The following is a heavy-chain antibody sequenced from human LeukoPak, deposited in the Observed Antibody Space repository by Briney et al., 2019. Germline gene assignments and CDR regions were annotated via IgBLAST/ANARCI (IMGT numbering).Heavy chain of an antibody. V-gene: IGHV4-34*06. J-gene: IGHJ2*01. D-gene: IGHD5/OR15-5a*01. Sequence: SETLSLTCAVYGGSFSEYFWTWIRQPPGRGLEWIGEINYSGSTNYNPSLKSRVTISVDTSKNQFSLRLESVTTADTAVYFCVRGVSNDWYFDLWGSGTLVSISS. CDR3: VRGVSNDWYFDL. CDR1: GGSFSEYF. CDR2: INYSGST.